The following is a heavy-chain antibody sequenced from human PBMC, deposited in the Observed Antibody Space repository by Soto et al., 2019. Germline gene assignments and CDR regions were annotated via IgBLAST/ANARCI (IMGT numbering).Heavy chain of an antibody. V-gene: IGHV3-7*01. CDR3: ARDNVGGYFDY. J-gene: IGHJ4*02. CDR1: EFSFSSYW. Sequence: GGSLRLSCAASEFSFSSYWMSWVRLAPGKGLEWVANIKEDGSEKNYADSVRGRFTISRDNAKNSLYLQMSSLRAEDTAVYYCARDNVGGYFDYWGQGALVTVSS. CDR2: IKEDGSEK. D-gene: IGHD3-16*01.